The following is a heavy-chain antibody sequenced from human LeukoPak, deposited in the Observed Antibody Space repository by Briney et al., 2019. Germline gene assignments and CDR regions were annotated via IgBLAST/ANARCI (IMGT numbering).Heavy chain of an antibody. V-gene: IGHV3-21*06. D-gene: IGHD3-22*01. Sequence: PGRSLGLSCAASGFTFTRFNMNWVRQAPGKGLELVSSITTSGTYIYYADSVKGRFTISRDNAKNSLYLQMNSLRAEDTAVYYCARPFYYDSNGGEGMDVWGQGTTVTVSS. CDR2: ITTSGTYI. J-gene: IGHJ6*02. CDR1: GFTFTRFN. CDR3: ARPFYYDSNGGEGMDV.